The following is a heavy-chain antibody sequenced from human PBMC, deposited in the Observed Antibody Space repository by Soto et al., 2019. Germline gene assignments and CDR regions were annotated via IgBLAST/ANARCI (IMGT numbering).Heavy chain of an antibody. D-gene: IGHD4-17*01. V-gene: IGHV4-61*01. J-gene: IGHJ4*02. CDR2: IYSGKTT. CDR3: ARYHHYGDYGYFDF. CDR1: GGSVSSVSYD. Sequence: SETLSLTCTVSGGSVSSVSYDWSWLRQSPGKGLEWIGYIYSGKTTNYNASLNSRLTISLDTSKNQFALKLSSVTAADTAMYYGARYHHYGDYGYFDFWGQGTLVTVSS.